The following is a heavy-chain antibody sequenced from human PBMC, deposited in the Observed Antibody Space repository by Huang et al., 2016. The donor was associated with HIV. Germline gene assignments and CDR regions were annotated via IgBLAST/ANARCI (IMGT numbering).Heavy chain of an antibody. CDR1: GGSISSSSYY. Sequence: QLQLQESGPGLVKPSETLSLTCSVSGGSISSSSYYWGWLRQPPGKGLGWIGSIYYSGSTFDNPSLKSRVTISVDTSKNQFSLRLSSVTAADTSVYYCARHMDCSSSSCLAGGHERGPFDMWGQGTMVTVSS. CDR2: IYYSGST. CDR3: ARHMDCSSSSCLAGGHERGPFDM. V-gene: IGHV4-39*01. J-gene: IGHJ3*02. D-gene: IGHD2-2*01.